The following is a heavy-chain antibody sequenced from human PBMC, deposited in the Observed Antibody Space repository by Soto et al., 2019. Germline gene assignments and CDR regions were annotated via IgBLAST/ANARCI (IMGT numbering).Heavy chain of an antibody. CDR1: GFTFSNHW. CDR2: INDEGTSA. J-gene: IGHJ4*02. D-gene: IGHD3-16*02. V-gene: IGHV3-74*01. Sequence: SGGSLRLSCAASGFTFSNHWMHWVRQAPGKGLVWVSRINDEGTSADYADSVKGRFTISRDNAKNTLFLQMNSLRADDTAVYYSVKVLVPRDYLIIDYWGQGALVTVS. CDR3: VKVLVPRDYLIIDY.